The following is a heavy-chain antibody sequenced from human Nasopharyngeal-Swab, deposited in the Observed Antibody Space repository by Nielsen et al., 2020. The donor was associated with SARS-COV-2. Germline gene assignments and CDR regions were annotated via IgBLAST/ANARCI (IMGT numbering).Heavy chain of an antibody. Sequence: GGSLRLSCAASGFTFSSYSMNWVRQAPGKGLEWVSRIKSDESSTAYADSVKGRFIISRNNAENTYYLRLNSLRAEDTAVYYCATTAGGYSYASWGQGTLVTVSS. CDR3: ATTAGGYSYAS. CDR2: IKSDESST. CDR1: GFTFSSYS. V-gene: IGHV3-74*01. J-gene: IGHJ5*02. D-gene: IGHD5-18*01.